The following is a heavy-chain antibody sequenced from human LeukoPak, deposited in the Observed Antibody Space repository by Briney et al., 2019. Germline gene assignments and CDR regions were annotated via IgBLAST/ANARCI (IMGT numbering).Heavy chain of an antibody. Sequence: SETLSLTCTVSGGSIGSSSFYWGGIRQPPGQGLEWIETINYSGDTYYNPSLKSRVTISVDSSMTQFSLKLISVTAADTAVYYCVRLQAVTGNFDYWGQGALVTVSS. CDR3: VRLQAVTGNFDY. J-gene: IGHJ4*02. CDR2: INYSGDT. V-gene: IGHV4-39*07. CDR1: GGSIGSSSFY. D-gene: IGHD1-20*01.